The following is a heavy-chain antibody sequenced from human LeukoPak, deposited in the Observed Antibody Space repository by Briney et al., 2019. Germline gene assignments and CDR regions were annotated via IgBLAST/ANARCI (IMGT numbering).Heavy chain of an antibody. CDR1: GGSFSGYY. CDR3: ARDRNIAAAGTYRYYYYGMDV. CDR2: IYYSGST. D-gene: IGHD6-13*01. V-gene: IGHV4-59*01. J-gene: IGHJ6*02. Sequence: SETLSLTCAVYGGSFSGYYWSWIRQPPGKGLEWIGYIYYSGSTNYNPSLKSRVTISVDTSKNQFSLKLSSVIAADTAVYYCARDRNIAAAGTYRYYYYGMDVWGQGTTVTVSS.